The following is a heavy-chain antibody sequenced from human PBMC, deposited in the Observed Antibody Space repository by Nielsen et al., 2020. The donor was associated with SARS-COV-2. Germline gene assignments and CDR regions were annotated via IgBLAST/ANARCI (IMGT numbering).Heavy chain of an antibody. D-gene: IGHD4-17*01. CDR1: GDSVVSDYYY. CDR3: AREGGRYGDYLAVYFDP. CDR2: IYDGGRP. V-gene: IGHV4-30-4*01. J-gene: IGHJ5*02. Sequence: SETLSLTCLVSGDSVVSDYYYWTWIRQPPGKGLEWIGYIYDGGRPKYNPSLKSRVSISLDTSKNQFSLSLSSVTAADTAVYYCAREGGRYGDYLAVYFDPWGQGTLVTVSS.